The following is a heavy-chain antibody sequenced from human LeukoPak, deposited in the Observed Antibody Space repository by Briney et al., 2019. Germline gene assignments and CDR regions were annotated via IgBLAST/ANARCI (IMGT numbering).Heavy chain of an antibody. J-gene: IGHJ4*02. D-gene: IGHD4-11*01. CDR2: IYYSGST. Sequence: PSETLSLTCTVSGGSLSSSSYYWGWIRQPPGKGLEWVGSIYYSGSTYYNPSLKSRVTISVDTSKNQFSLKLSSVTAADTAVYYCARLKYSNYDYYFDYWGQGTLVTVSS. V-gene: IGHV4-39*01. CDR3: ARLKYSNYDYYFDY. CDR1: GGSLSSSSYY.